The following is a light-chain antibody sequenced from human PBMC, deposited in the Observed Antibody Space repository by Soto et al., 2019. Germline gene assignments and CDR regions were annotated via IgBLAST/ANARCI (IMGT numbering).Light chain of an antibody. V-gene: IGLV2-14*01. Sequence: QPALTQPASVPGSPGRTLTISCTGTSRDVGGYNYVSWYRQHPGKAPKLMIYELSNRPSGVSNRFSGSKSGNTASLTISGLQAEDEADYYCSSYTSSSTVFGTGTKVTVL. CDR3: SSYTSSSTV. J-gene: IGLJ1*01. CDR2: ELS. CDR1: SRDVGGYNY.